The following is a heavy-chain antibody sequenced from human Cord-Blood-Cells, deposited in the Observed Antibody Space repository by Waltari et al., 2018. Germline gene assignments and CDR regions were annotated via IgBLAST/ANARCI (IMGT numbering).Heavy chain of an antibody. CDR3: ATAYYYDSSGYYYFDY. Sequence: QVQLVQSGAEVNKPGALVKVSCKVSGYTLPELSMHWVRQAPGKGLEWMGGFDPEDGETIYAQKFQGRVTMTEDTSTDTAYMELSSLRSDDTAVYYCATAYYYDSSGYYYFDYWGQGTLVTVSS. V-gene: IGHV1-24*01. CDR1: GYTLPELS. J-gene: IGHJ4*02. D-gene: IGHD3-22*01. CDR2: FDPEDGET.